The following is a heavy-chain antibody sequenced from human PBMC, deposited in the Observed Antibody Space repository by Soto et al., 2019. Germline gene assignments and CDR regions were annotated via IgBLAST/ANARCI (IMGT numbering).Heavy chain of an antibody. CDR1: GGSISSGGYY. Sequence: QVQLQESGPGLVKPSQTLSLTCTVSGGSISSGGYYWSWIRQHPGKGLEWIGYIYYSGSTYYNPSLKSRVTISVDTSKNQFSLKLSSVTAADTAVYYCARLPLLGYCSGGSCYLSGYFQHWGQGTLVTVSS. CDR2: IYYSGST. D-gene: IGHD2-15*01. J-gene: IGHJ1*01. CDR3: ARLPLLGYCSGGSCYLSGYFQH. V-gene: IGHV4-31*03.